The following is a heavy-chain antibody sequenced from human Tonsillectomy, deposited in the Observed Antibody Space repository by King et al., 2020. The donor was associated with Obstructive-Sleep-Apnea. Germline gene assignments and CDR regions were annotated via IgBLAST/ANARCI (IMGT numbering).Heavy chain of an antibody. CDR3: ARRATFIAAAGTDYYYGMDV. CDR2: IYYIGST. J-gene: IGHJ6*02. V-gene: IGHV4-59*01. CDR1: GGSISSYY. Sequence: QLQESGPGLVKPSETLSLTCTVSGGSISSYYWSWIRQPPGKGLEWIGYIYYIGSTNYNPSLKSRVSISVDTSKNQFSLKLSSVTAADTAVYYCARRATFIAAAGTDYYYGMDVWGQGTTVTVSS. D-gene: IGHD6-13*01.